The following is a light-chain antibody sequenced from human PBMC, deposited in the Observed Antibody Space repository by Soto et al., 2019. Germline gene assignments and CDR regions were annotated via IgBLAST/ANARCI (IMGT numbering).Light chain of an antibody. Sequence: QSVLTQPPSASGTPGQRVTISCSGSSSNIGNDYVCWYQQLPGTAPKLLIYKNNQRPSGVPDRFSGSKSGTSASLAISGLRSEDEADYYCVAWDDSLSGYVFGTGTKVTVL. J-gene: IGLJ1*01. CDR2: KNN. CDR1: SSNIGNDY. V-gene: IGLV1-47*01. CDR3: VAWDDSLSGYV.